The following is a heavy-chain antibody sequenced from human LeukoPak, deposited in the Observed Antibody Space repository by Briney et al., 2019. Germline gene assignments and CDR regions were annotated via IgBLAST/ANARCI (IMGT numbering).Heavy chain of an antibody. D-gene: IGHD2-2*01. CDR3: ARERSTSWVDY. CDR2: INHSGST. Sequence: PSETLSLTCAVYGGSFSGYYWSWIRQPPGKGLEWIGEINHSGSTNYNPSLKSRATISVDTSKNQFSLKLSSVTAADTAVYYCARERSTSWVDYWGQGTLVTVSS. J-gene: IGHJ4*02. CDR1: GGSFSGYY. V-gene: IGHV4-34*01.